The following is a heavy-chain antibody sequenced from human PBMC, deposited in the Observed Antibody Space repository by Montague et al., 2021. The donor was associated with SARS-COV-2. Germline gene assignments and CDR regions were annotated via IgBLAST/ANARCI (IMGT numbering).Heavy chain of an antibody. V-gene: IGHV3-23*01. Sequence: SLRLSCAASGFMFSGYAMTWVRQAPGKGLEWVAGITGSGNATYSADSVKGRFTISRDNSKNTLFLQMNSLRAEDTAVYYCARVHGPVATSFHRGYFDYWGPGSLVTVSS. J-gene: IGHJ4*02. CDR2: ITGSGNAT. CDR3: ARVHGPVATSFHRGYFDY. D-gene: IGHD2-2*01. CDR1: GFMFSGYA.